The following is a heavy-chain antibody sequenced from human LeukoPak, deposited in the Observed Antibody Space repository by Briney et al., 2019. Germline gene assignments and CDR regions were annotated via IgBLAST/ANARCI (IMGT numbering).Heavy chain of an antibody. CDR2: ISGSGGGT. Sequence: GGSLRLSCAVSGITLSNYGMSWVRQAPGKGLEWVAGISGSGGGTNYADSVKGRFTISRDNPKNTLYLQMNGLRAEDTAVYFCAKRGVVVRVILVGFHKEAYYFDSWGQGALVTVSS. CDR1: GITLSNYG. J-gene: IGHJ4*02. V-gene: IGHV3-23*01. D-gene: IGHD3-10*01. CDR3: AKRGVVVRVILVGFHKEAYYFDS.